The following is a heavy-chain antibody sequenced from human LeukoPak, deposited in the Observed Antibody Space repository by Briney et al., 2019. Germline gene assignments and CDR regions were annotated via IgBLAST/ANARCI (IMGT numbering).Heavy chain of an antibody. V-gene: IGHV1-69*04. Sequence: SVKVSCKASGDSFSSYVITWVRQAPGQGLEWMGRIIPTLDVANFAQKFKGRVTITADKSTNTAHLELSSLRSEDTAVYYCATWVVIDRDTRSLFTFDYWGQGTLVTVSS. J-gene: IGHJ4*02. CDR1: GDSFSSYV. CDR3: ATWVVIDRDTRSLFTFDY. D-gene: IGHD2/OR15-2a*01. CDR2: IIPTLDVA.